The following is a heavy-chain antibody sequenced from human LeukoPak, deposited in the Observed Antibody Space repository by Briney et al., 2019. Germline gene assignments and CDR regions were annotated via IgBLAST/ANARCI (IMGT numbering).Heavy chain of an antibody. J-gene: IGHJ3*02. Sequence: PGGSLRLSCAASGFTVSSNYMSWVRQAPGKGLEWVSVIYSGGSTYYADSVKGRFTISRHNSKNTLYLQMNSLRAEDTAVHYCASAYYYDSSGPGAFDIWGQGTMVTVSS. CDR2: IYSGGST. CDR1: GFTVSSNY. V-gene: IGHV3-53*04. D-gene: IGHD3-22*01. CDR3: ASAYYYDSSGPGAFDI.